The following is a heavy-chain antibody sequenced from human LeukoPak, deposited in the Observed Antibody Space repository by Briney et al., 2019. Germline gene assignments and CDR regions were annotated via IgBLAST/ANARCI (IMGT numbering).Heavy chain of an antibody. V-gene: IGHV1-2*02. Sequence: RASVKVSCMASGYTFTGHYMHWVRQAPGQGLEWMGWINPDSGGTNYAEKFQGRVTMTRDTSISTAYMELSRLRSDDTAVYYCARGGPPKTWIQLWGWFDPWGQGTLVTVSS. D-gene: IGHD5-18*01. CDR1: GYTFTGHY. CDR2: INPDSGGT. CDR3: ARGGPPKTWIQLWGWFDP. J-gene: IGHJ5*02.